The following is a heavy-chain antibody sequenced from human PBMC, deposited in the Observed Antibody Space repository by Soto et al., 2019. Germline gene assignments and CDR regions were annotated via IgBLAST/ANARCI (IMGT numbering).Heavy chain of an antibody. D-gene: IGHD2-21*01. V-gene: IGHV1-2*02. CDR1: GYSFTEDQ. J-gene: IGHJ5*02. CDR3: ARRHLLDYIRWCFDP. CDR2: IDPKSGDT. Sequence: AAVKVSCKASGYSFTEDQSHCLRRDPGQRLQGLGRIDPKSGDTTFAPSFQGRVTMTRDTSTNTAYLELTRRTSDNTAIYYCARRHLLDYIRWCFDPWGLGTLVTVSS.